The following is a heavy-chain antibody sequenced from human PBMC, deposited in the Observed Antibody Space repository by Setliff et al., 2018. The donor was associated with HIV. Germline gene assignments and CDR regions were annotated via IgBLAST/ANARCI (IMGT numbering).Heavy chain of an antibody. CDR1: GDSIDRSNFF. CDR3: ARGGAFCGRDSCYYLDY. V-gene: IGHV4-31*01. CDR2: IYYSGSA. D-gene: IGHD2-21*02. J-gene: IGHJ4*02. Sequence: SETLSLTCTVSGDSIDRSNFFWTWIRQHPGKGLEWIGYIYYSGSAAYNPSLKSQASISVDTSRNEFSLKLSSVTAADTAVYFCARGGAFCGRDSCYYLDYWGQGNPVTVSS.